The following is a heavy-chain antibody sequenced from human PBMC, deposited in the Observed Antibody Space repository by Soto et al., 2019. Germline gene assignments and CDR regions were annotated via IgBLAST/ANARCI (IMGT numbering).Heavy chain of an antibody. J-gene: IGHJ4*02. CDR1: GYSISSRNW. D-gene: IGHD1-26*01. V-gene: IGHV4-28*01. CDR3: ARREIQGPIDY. Sequence: QVQLQESGPGLVKPSDTLSLTCAVSGYSISSRNWWGWIRQPPGKGLEWIGYIYYSGTTYYNPSLKGRVTMSVDTSKTQFSMKLTSVTAVDTAVYYCARREIQGPIDYWGQGTLVTVYS. CDR2: IYYSGTT.